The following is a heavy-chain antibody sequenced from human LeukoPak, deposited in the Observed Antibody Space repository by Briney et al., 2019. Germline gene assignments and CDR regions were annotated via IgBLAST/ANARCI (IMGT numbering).Heavy chain of an antibody. V-gene: IGHV4-31*03. CDR1: GGSISSGGYY. J-gene: IGHJ6*02. D-gene: IGHD3-3*01. CDR2: IYYSGST. CDR3: ARLREYDFWSGYYLDYGMDV. Sequence: PSETLSLTCTVSGGSISSGGYYWSWIRQHPGKGLEWIGYIYYSGSTYYNPSLKSRVTISVDTSKNQFSLKLSSVTAADTAVYYCARLREYDFWSGYYLDYGMDVWGRGTTVTVSS.